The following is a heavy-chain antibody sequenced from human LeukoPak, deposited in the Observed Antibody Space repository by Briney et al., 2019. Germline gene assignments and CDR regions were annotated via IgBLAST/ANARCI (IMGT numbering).Heavy chain of an antibody. CDR2: LRYDGSNK. V-gene: IGHV3-30*02. D-gene: IGHD3-10*02. CDR1: EFTFTSYG. CDR3: AKDVDLFGELYFDS. Sequence: TGGSLRLSCVASEFTFTSYGVHWVRQAPGKGLEWVAFLRYDGSNKSYADSVKGRFTISRDNSKNTLYLQMNSLRAEDTAVYYCAKDVDLFGELYFDSWGQGTLVTVSS. J-gene: IGHJ4*02.